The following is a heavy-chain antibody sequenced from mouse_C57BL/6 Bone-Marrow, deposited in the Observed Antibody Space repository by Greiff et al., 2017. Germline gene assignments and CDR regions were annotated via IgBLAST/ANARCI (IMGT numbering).Heavy chain of an antibody. J-gene: IGHJ3*01. CDR1: GYTFTSYW. D-gene: IGHD6-5*01. CDR3: ARSYRGFAY. Sequence: QVQLQQPGAELVKPGASVKLSCKASGYTFTSYWMPWVKQRPGQGLEWIGEIDTSDSYTNYNQKFKGKATLTVDTSSSTAYMQLSSLTSEDSAVYYCARSYRGFAYWGQGTLVTVSA. V-gene: IGHV1-50*01. CDR2: IDTSDSYT.